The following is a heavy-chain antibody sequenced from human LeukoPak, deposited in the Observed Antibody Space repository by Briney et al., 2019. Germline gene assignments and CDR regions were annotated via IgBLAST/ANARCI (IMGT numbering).Heavy chain of an antibody. V-gene: IGHV4-59*01. D-gene: IGHD3-10*01. J-gene: IGHJ6*04. CDR1: GVSISSYY. CDR2: IYYSGST. Sequence: SETLSLTCTVSGVSISSYYWSWIRQPPGKGLEWIGYIYYSGSTNYNPSLKSRVTISVDTSKNQFSLKLGSVTAADTAVYYCARAGQYGSGSYYSIYYGMDVWGKGTTVTVSS. CDR3: ARAGQYGSGSYYSIYYGMDV.